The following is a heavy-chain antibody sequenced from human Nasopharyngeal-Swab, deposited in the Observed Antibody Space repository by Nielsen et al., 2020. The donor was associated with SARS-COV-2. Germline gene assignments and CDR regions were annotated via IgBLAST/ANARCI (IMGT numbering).Heavy chain of an antibody. J-gene: IGHJ5*02. Sequence: GESLKISCAASGFTVSSNYMNWVRQAPGKGPEWVSVIYSGGSTYYADSVKGRFTISRDNAKNSLYLQMNSLRAEDTALYYCAKDTVAAAGNWFDPWGQGTLVTVSS. CDR2: IYSGGST. CDR3: AKDTVAAAGNWFDP. D-gene: IGHD6-13*01. CDR1: GFTVSSNY. V-gene: IGHV3-53*05.